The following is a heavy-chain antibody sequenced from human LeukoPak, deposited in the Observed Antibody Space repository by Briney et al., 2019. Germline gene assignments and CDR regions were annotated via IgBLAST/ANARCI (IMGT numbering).Heavy chain of an antibody. V-gene: IGHV3-53*01. CDR2: IYSGGTT. D-gene: IGHD6-25*01. J-gene: IGHJ3*02. CDR3: ARVLTVRSGGYDAFDI. CDR1: GFAVSSAY. Sequence: PGGSLRLSCAASGFAVSSAYMSWVRQAPGKGLQWVSVIYSGGTTNYADSVKGRFTISRENAKNSLYLQMNSLRAGDTAVYYCARVLTVRSGGYDAFDIWGQGTMVTVSS.